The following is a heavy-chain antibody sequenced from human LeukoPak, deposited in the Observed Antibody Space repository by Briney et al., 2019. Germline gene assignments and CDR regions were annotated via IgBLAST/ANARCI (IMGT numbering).Heavy chain of an antibody. CDR2: ISAYNGNT. J-gene: IGHJ4*02. CDR1: GYTFTSYY. Sequence: GASVKVSCKASGYTFTSYYMHWVRQAPGQGLEWMGWISAYNGNTNYAQKLQGRVTMTTDTSTSTAYMELRSLRSDDTAVYYCARRMYSSGWYSYYFDYWGQGTLVTVSS. D-gene: IGHD6-19*01. CDR3: ARRMYSSGWYSYYFDY. V-gene: IGHV1-18*04.